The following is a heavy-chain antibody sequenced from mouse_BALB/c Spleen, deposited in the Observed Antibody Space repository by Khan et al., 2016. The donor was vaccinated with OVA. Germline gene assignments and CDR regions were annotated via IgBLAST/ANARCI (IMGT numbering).Heavy chain of an antibody. CDR1: GYTFPEYT. V-gene: IGHV1-18*01. Sequence: VQLQQSGPELVKPGASVKISCKTSGYTFPEYTVHWVKQSLGKSLDWIGVINPKNGGTAYNQKFKGKATLTVDKSSSPAYMEFRSLTSEDSAVYSCTRDAGRYWGQGTSVTVAS. D-gene: IGHD3-3*01. CDR2: INPKNGGT. J-gene: IGHJ4*01. CDR3: TRDAGRY.